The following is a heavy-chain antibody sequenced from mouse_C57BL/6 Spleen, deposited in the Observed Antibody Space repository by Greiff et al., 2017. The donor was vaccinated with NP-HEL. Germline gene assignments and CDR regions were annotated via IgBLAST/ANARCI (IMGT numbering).Heavy chain of an antibody. D-gene: IGHD2-4*01. CDR1: GYTFTSYW. CDR3: ANYYDYDGGVSFAY. V-gene: IGHV1-55*01. CDR2: IYPGSGST. Sequence: QVQLQQPGAELVKPGASVKMSCKASGYTFTSYWITWVKQRPGQGLEWIGDIYPGSGSTNYNEKFKSKATLTVDTSSSTAYMQLSSLTSEDSAVYYCANYYDYDGGVSFAYWGQGTLVTVSA. J-gene: IGHJ3*01.